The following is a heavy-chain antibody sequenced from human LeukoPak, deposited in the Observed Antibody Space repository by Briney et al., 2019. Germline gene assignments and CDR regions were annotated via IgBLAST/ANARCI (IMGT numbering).Heavy chain of an antibody. D-gene: IGHD6-6*01. V-gene: IGHV3-48*03. CDR3: ARDLEEYSSSSVFDY. CDR1: GFTFSTYE. Sequence: GGSLRLSCAASGFTFSTYEMNWVRQAPGKGLEWVSYISSSGSYIYYADSVKGRFTISRDNAKNSLYLQMNSLRAEDTAVYYCARDLEEYSSSSVFDYWGQGTLVTVSS. J-gene: IGHJ4*02. CDR2: ISSSGSYI.